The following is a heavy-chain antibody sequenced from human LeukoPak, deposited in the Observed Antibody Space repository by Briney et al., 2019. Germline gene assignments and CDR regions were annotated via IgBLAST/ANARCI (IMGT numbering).Heavy chain of an antibody. V-gene: IGHV3-7*01. D-gene: IGHD5-24*01. Sequence: GGSLRLSCAASGFTFSSYWMSWVRQAPGRGLEWVANIKQDGSEKYYVDSVKGRFTISRDNAKNTLNLQMNSLTSDDSALYYCAKDQGSREGYNYYFDYWGQGTLVTVSS. CDR2: IKQDGSEK. CDR3: AKDQGSREGYNYYFDY. CDR1: GFTFSSYW. J-gene: IGHJ4*02.